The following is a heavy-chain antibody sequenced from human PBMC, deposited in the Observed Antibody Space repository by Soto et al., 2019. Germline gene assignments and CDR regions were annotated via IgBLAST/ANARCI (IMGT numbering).Heavy chain of an antibody. D-gene: IGHD2-15*01. CDR2: MNSDGSST. V-gene: IGHV3-74*01. Sequence: EVQLVESGGGLVQPGGSLRLSCAVSGFTLSSYWMHWDRQVPGKGLVWVSRMNSDGSSTSYADSVKGRFTISRDNAKNTLYLQMNSLRADYTGLYYCARVGCSGGSCIDYWGQGTLVTVTS. J-gene: IGHJ4*02. CDR3: ARVGCSGGSCIDY. CDR1: GFTLSSYW.